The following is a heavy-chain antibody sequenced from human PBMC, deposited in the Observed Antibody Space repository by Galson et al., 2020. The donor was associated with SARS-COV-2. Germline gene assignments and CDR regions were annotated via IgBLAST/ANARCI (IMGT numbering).Heavy chain of an antibody. J-gene: IGHJ6*02. V-gene: IGHV3-48*02. CDR2: ISHSSGAM. CDR1: GFTFSNYN. CDR3: ARDVSYYYYYGMDV. Sequence: GESLKISCAASGFTFSNYNMNWVRQAPGKGLEWVSYISHSSGAMNYADSVKGRFTISRDNAKNSLFLQMDSLRDEDTAVYFCARDVSYYYYYGMDVWGQGTTVTVSS.